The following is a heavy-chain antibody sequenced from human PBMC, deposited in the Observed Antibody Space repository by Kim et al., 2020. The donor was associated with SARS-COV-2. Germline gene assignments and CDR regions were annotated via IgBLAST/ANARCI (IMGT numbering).Heavy chain of an antibody. Sequence: SETLSLTCTVSGGSISSYYLSWIRQPPGKGLEWIGYIYYSGSTNYNPALKSRVTISVDTSKNQFSLKLSSVTAADTAVYYCARGGSSGWQNDAFDIWGQGTMGTVSS. CDR3: ARGGSSGWQNDAFDI. CDR1: GGSISSYY. CDR2: IYYSGST. D-gene: IGHD6-19*01. V-gene: IGHV4-59*01. J-gene: IGHJ3*02.